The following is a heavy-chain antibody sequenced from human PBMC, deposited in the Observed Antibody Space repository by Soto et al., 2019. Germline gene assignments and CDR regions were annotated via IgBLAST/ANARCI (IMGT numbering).Heavy chain of an antibody. CDR1: GYTFTGYY. J-gene: IGHJ6*03. D-gene: IGHD6-19*01. CDR2: INPNSGGT. V-gene: IGHV1-2*04. Sequence: ASVKVSCKASGYTFTGYYMHWVRQAPGQGLEWMGWINPNSGGTNYAQKFQGWVTMTRDTSISTAYMELSRLRSDDTAVYYCARVSQQWLSYYMEVWGKGTRVTVSS. CDR3: ARVSQQWLSYYMEV.